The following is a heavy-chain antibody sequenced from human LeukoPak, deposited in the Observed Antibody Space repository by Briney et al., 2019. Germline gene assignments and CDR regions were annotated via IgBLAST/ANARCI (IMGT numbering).Heavy chain of an antibody. Sequence: PSETLSLTCAVYGVSFSGYYWSWIRQPPGKGLEWIGEINHSGSTNYNPSLKSRVTISVDTSKNQFSLKLSSVTAADTAVYYCARALKAVAVRFDPWGQGTLVTVSS. CDR2: INHSGST. CDR1: GVSFSGYY. J-gene: IGHJ5*02. D-gene: IGHD6-19*01. V-gene: IGHV4-34*01. CDR3: ARALKAVAVRFDP.